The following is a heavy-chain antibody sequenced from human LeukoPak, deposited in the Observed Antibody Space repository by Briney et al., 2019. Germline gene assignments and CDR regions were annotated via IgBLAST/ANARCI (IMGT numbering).Heavy chain of an antibody. CDR3: AKYTTPYYFDY. CDR2: VSGRGSST. V-gene: IGHV3-23*01. Sequence: TGGSLRLSCEGSGFTFNNYVMNWVRQAPGKGLEWVSGVSGRGSSTYYADSVKGRFTISRDNSQNTVYLQMKSLRAEDTAIYFCAKYTTPYYFDYWGQGILATVSS. D-gene: IGHD1-1*01. J-gene: IGHJ4*02. CDR1: GFTFNNYV.